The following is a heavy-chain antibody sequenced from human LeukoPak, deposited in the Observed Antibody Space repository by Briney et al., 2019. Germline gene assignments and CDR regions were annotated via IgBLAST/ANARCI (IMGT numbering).Heavy chain of an antibody. J-gene: IGHJ6*04. V-gene: IGHV4-4*02. Sequence: SGNLSFTCAVGGGSISSSNWWSWVRQPPGKGLEWIGEIYHSGSTNYNPSLKSRVTISVDKSKNQFSLKLSSVTAADTAVYYCARDPTMVRGPSMDVWGKGTTVTVSS. D-gene: IGHD3-10*01. CDR2: IYHSGST. CDR3: ARDPTMVRGPSMDV. CDR1: GGSISSSNW.